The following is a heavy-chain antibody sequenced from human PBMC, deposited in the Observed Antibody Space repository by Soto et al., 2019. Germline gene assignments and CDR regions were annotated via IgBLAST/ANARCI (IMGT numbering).Heavy chain of an antibody. D-gene: IGHD3-22*01. CDR1: GGTFSSYA. CDR2: IIPIFGTA. J-gene: IGHJ4*02. Sequence: ASVKVSCKASGGTFSSYAISWVRQAPGQGLEWMGGIIPIFGTANYAQKFQGRVTITADESTSTAYMELSSLRSEDTAVYYCARDRYYYESSGYHLDYWGQGTLVTVSS. CDR3: ARDRYYYESSGYHLDY. V-gene: IGHV1-69*13.